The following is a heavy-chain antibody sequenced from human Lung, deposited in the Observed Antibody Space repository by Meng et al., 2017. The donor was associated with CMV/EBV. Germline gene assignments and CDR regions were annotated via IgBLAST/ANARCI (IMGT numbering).Heavy chain of an antibody. D-gene: IGHD1-1*01. CDR3: ARDLEY. V-gene: IGHV4-39*07. J-gene: IGHJ4*02. Sequence: LQGLGPGPERSPETLPLTCSVSGGVISSSTYYWAWIRQPPGKGLEWIGSLYDSGSTYYHPSLKSRVTISVDTSKTYFSPKLRSVTAADTAVYYCARDLEYWGQGTLVTVSS. CDR2: LYDSGST. CDR1: GGVISSSTYY.